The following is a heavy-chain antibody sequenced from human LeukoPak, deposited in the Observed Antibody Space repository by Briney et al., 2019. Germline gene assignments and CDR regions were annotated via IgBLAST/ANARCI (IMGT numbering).Heavy chain of an antibody. Sequence: SETLSLTCAVYGGSFSGYYWSWIRQPPGKGLEWIGEINHSGSTNYNPSLKSRVTISVDTPKNQFSLKLSSVTAADTAVYYCARGLARIFGASYYFDYWGQGTLVTVSS. J-gene: IGHJ4*02. D-gene: IGHD3-3*01. CDR2: INHSGST. CDR3: ARGLARIFGASYYFDY. CDR1: GGSFSGYY. V-gene: IGHV4-34*01.